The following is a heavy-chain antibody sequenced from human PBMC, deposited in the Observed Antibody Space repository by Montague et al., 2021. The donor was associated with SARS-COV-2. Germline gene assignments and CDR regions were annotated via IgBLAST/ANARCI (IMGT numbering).Heavy chain of an antibody. CDR1: GASVSSSD. V-gene: IGHV4-59*02. Sequence: SETLSLTCTVSGASVSSSDWGWIRQSPGKGLEWIGYFYSVGSTDYNPSRKSRVTISRDTSKNQFSLKVRSVTAADTAIYYCARGTMTADAFDIWGQGTMVTVSS. D-gene: IGHD1-14*01. CDR2: FYSVGST. CDR3: ARGTMTADAFDI. J-gene: IGHJ3*02.